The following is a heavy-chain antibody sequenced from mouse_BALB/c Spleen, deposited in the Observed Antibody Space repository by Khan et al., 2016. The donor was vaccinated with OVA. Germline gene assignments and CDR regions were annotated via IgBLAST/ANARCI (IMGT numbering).Heavy chain of an antibody. CDR3: TRQRGYYGSNPYFDY. D-gene: IGHD1-1*01. J-gene: IGHJ2*01. CDR1: GFSFSSYS. CDR2: TSSGGSYT. V-gene: IGHV5-6-4*01. Sequence: EVELVESGGGLVRPGGSLKLSCAASGFSFSSYSMSWVRQTPEKRLEWVATTSSGGSYTYYPDSVKGRFTISRDNAKNTLYLQMSSLKSEDTAMYYCTRQRGYYGSNPYFDYWGQGTTLTVSS.